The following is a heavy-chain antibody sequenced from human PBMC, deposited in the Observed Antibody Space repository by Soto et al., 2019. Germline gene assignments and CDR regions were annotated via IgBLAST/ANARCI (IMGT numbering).Heavy chain of an antibody. Sequence: QVQLVESGGGLVQPGRSLRLSCATSAFTFRSYGMHWVRQAPGKGLEWVAFMSYEGSNKYYGESVRGRFTISRDNSRATLYLQMNNLRHEDTAVYYCAKESHNSDREDYWGQGTLVTVSS. D-gene: IGHD1-20*01. CDR2: MSYEGSNK. J-gene: IGHJ4*02. V-gene: IGHV3-30*18. CDR1: AFTFRSYG. CDR3: AKESHNSDREDY.